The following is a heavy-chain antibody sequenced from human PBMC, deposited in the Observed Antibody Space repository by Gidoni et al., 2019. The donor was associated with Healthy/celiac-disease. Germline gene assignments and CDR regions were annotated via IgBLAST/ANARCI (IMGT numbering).Heavy chain of an antibody. D-gene: IGHD5-12*01. CDR1: WFPFDDYG. V-gene: IGHV3-20*04. CDR2: INWNGGST. CDR3: ASGYSGYDYVFDI. Sequence: EVQLVESGGGVVRPGGSRRLSCAASWFPFDDYGMSWVRQAPGKGLDGVSGINWNGGSTGYADSVKGRFTISRDNAKNSLYLQMNSLRAEDTALYYCASGYSGYDYVFDIWGQGTMVTVSS. J-gene: IGHJ3*02.